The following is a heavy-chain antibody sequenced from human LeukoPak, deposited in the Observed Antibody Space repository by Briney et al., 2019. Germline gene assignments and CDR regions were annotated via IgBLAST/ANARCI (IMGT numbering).Heavy chain of an antibody. Sequence: PGGSLRLSCAASGFTFSSYSMNWVRQAPGKGLEWVSSISSSSSYIYYADSVKGRFTISRDNAKNSLYLQMNSLRAEDTAVYYCARDRGIVVVIAKFDYWGQGTLVTVSS. CDR2: ISSSSSYI. CDR3: ARDRGIVVVIAKFDY. J-gene: IGHJ4*02. V-gene: IGHV3-21*01. D-gene: IGHD2-21*01. CDR1: GFTFSSYS.